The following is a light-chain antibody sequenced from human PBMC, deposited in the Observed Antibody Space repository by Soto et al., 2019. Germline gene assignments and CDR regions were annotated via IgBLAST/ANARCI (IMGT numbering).Light chain of an antibody. V-gene: IGKV1-33*01. CDR3: QQYGSLPIT. CDR2: DAS. CDR1: QDIGNF. Sequence: DIQMTHSPSSLSASIGDRVTISCQASQDIGNFLNWYQQKPGKAPYLLIYDASNLDTGVSSRFSGSGSGRDFSFTITSLQPDDVATYFCQQYGSLPITFGQGTRLEIK. J-gene: IGKJ5*01.